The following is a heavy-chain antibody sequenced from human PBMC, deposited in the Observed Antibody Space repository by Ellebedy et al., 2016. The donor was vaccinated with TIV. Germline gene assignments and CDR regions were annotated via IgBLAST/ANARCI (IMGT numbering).Heavy chain of an antibody. CDR1: NGSISSNNYY. J-gene: IGHJ4*02. CDR3: ARHIVVPTPGFDY. D-gene: IGHD5-12*01. Sequence: SETLSLTCTVSNGSISSNNYYWSWIRQPPGKGLEWIGYIYYSGNTYYKPSLKSRIAMSVDTSKNQFSLNLYSVTAADTAVYYCARHIVVPTPGFDYWGQGALVTVSS. V-gene: IGHV4-30-4*01. CDR2: IYYSGNT.